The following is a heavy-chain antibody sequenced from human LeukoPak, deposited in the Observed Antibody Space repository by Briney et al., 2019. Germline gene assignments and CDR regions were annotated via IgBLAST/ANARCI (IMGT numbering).Heavy chain of an antibody. V-gene: IGHV3-53*01. J-gene: IGHJ6*03. CDR3: ARGLVVAARGRIYYYYYYMDV. Sequence: GGSLRLSCAASGFSVSSNYMSWVRQAPGKGLEWVSVIHSGGSTYYADSVKGRFTIARDNSKNTLYLRMNSLRAEDTAVYYCARGLVVAARGRIYYYYYYMDVWGKGTTVTVSS. D-gene: IGHD2-15*01. CDR2: IHSGGST. CDR1: GFSVSSNY.